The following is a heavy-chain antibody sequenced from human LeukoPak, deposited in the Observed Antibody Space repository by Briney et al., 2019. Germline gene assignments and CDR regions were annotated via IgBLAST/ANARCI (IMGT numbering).Heavy chain of an antibody. CDR2: ISSSSSHM. CDR1: GFTFSSYN. Sequence: GGSLRLSCAASGFTFSSYNMNWVRQAPGKGLEWVASISSSSSHMNYADALKGRFTISRDNAQNSLSLQMNSLRAEDTAVYYCARDKSVWGSYSTAFDIWGQGTMVTVSS. J-gene: IGHJ3*02. CDR3: ARDKSVWGSYSTAFDI. V-gene: IGHV3-21*01. D-gene: IGHD3-16*01.